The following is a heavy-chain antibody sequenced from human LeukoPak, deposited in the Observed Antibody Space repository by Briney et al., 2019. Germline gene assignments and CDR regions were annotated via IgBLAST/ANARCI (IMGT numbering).Heavy chain of an antibody. Sequence: SETLSLNCTVSGDSISNYYWSWIRQPPGKGLEWNGYIYYSESTNYNPSLKSRVTISTDTSKSQFSLNLRSVTAEDTGIYYCARGRCRNSGCRPYFDYWGQGTQVTVSS. J-gene: IGHJ4*02. CDR3: ARGRCRNSGCRPYFDY. CDR2: IYYSEST. CDR1: GDSISNYY. V-gene: IGHV4-59*01. D-gene: IGHD3-22*01.